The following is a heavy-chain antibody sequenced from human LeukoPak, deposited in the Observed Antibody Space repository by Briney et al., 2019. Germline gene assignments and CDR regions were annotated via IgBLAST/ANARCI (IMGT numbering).Heavy chain of an antibody. D-gene: IGHD2-21*02. V-gene: IGHV3-21*01. Sequence: PGGSLRPSCAASGFTFTPYSINWVRQAPGKGLEWVSSSSSSNSYYADSVKGRFTISRDNAKKSVYLQMNSLRAEDTAVYYCARDPGDLRWGMDVWGQGTTVTVAS. CDR3: ARDPGDLRWGMDV. CDR1: GFTFTPYS. CDR2: SSSSNS. J-gene: IGHJ6*02.